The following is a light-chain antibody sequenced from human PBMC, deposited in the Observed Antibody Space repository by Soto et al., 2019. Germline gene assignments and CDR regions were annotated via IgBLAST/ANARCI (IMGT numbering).Light chain of an antibody. Sequence: EIAMTQSPAILSVAPGEGATLSCRASQSVSSNLAWYQQRPGQAPRLLIYGASSRATGVSVRFSASGSGTEFALIISNLQSEDFAVYYCQQYHNWLRTFGQGTKVDIK. J-gene: IGKJ1*01. V-gene: IGKV3-15*01. CDR1: QSVSSN. CDR3: QQYHNWLRT. CDR2: GAS.